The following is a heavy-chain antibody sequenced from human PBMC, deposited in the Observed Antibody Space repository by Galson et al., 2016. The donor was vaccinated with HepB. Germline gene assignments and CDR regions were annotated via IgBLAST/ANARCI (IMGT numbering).Heavy chain of an antibody. V-gene: IGHV4-39*01. CDR3: LRREGGTTYYYYYMDV. CDR1: GDSITIAGFF. J-gene: IGHJ6*03. Sequence: SETLSLTCSVSGDSITIAGFFWGWVRQYPGKGLEWIGGIYLNGSTNLNPSLRSRVILSVDTSKNQFSLKLTSVTAADTAVYYCLRREGGTTYYYYYMDVWGKGATVTVSS. CDR2: IYLNGST. D-gene: IGHD1-7*01.